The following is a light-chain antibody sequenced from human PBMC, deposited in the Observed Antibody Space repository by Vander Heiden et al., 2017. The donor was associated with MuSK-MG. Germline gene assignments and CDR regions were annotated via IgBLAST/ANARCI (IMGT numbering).Light chain of an antibody. J-gene: IGKJ5*01. CDR2: GAF. CDR3: QQYGSSPIT. Sequence: EIVLTPSPGTLSLSPGERATLSCRASQSVSSSYLAWYQQEPGQAPRLLIFGAFNRATGTPDRFSGSGSGTDFTLTISRLEPEDFAVYYCQQYGSSPITFGQGTRLDIK. V-gene: IGKV3-20*01. CDR1: QSVSSSY.